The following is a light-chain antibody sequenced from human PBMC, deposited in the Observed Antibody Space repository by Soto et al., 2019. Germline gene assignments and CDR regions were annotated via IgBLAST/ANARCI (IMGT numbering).Light chain of an antibody. V-gene: IGKV1-39*01. CDR3: QQSYSTPIT. J-gene: IGKJ5*01. CDR2: AAS. CDR1: QSISSY. Sequence: DIQMTQSPSSLSASVGDRVTITCRASQSISSYLNWYQQKPGKAPNLLIYAASSLQSVVPSRFRGSGSGTDFTLTISSLQPEDFATYYCQQSYSTPITLGQGTRLEIK.